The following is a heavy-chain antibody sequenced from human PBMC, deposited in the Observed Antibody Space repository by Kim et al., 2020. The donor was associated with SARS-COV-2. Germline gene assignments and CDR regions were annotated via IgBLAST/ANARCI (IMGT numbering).Heavy chain of an antibody. CDR2: ISWDGGST. Sequence: GGSLRLSCAASGFTFDDYTMHWVRQAPGKGLEWVALISWDGGSTYYADSVKGRFTISRDNSKNSLYLQMNSLRTEDTALYYCAKDMGLNYFDSSGYYLNDACDIWGQGTMVTVSS. V-gene: IGHV3-43*01. J-gene: IGHJ3*02. CDR3: AKDMGLNYFDSSGYYLNDACDI. CDR1: GFTFDDYT. D-gene: IGHD3-22*01.